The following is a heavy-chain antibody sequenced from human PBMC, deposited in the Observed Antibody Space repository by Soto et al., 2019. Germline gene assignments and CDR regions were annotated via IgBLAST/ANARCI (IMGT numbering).Heavy chain of an antibody. J-gene: IGHJ4*02. CDR3: AXAXIGXXXPXIXAGDY. V-gene: IGHV1-3*01. Sequence: QVQLVQSGAEVKKPGASVKVSCKASGYTFTSYAMHWVRQAPGQRLXWMGWINAGNGNTKYSQKFQGRVTITRDTSASTAYMELSSLRSEDTAVYYXAXAXIGXXXPXIXAGDYWGQGTLVTVSS. D-gene: IGHD6-13*01. CDR2: INAGNGNT. CDR1: GYTFTSYA.